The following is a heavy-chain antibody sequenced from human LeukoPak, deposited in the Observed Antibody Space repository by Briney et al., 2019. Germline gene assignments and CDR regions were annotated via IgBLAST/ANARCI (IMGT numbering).Heavy chain of an antibody. CDR2: IYHGGST. V-gene: IGHV4-59*12. CDR1: GGSISSYY. J-gene: IGHJ5*02. D-gene: IGHD6-13*01. Sequence: PSETLSLTCTVSGGSISSYYWSWIRQPPGKGLEWIGYIYHGGSTYYNPSLKSRVTISVDRSKNQFSLKLSSVTAADTAVYYCARDPNIAAAGSNWFDPWGQGTLVTVSS. CDR3: ARDPNIAAAGSNWFDP.